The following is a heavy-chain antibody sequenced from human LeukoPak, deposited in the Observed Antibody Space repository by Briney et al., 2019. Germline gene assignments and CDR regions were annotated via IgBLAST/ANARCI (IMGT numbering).Heavy chain of an antibody. V-gene: IGHV4-61*02. CDR2: IYSSGYT. CDR3: TRGAGWLIDY. J-gene: IGHJ4*02. D-gene: IGHD3-16*01. CDR1: GASVATGDYY. Sequence: PSQTLSLTCTVSGASVATGDYYWTWIRQPAGKTLEWIGRIYSSGYTVYSPSLKSRVTISADTSKNQFSLKLNSLTTADTAVYYCTRGAGWLIDYWGQGILVTVSS.